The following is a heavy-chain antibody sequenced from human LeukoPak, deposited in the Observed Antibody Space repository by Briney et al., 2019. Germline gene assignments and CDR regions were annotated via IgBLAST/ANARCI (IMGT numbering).Heavy chain of an antibody. Sequence: GGSLRLSCAPSGVIFCTYTTNCVCDAPGEGLEWVSSISSSSSYIYYADSVKGRFTISRDNAKNSLYLQMNSLRADDTAVYYWARDLGGGRFDFWGQGTLVTVSS. CDR3: ARDLGGGRFDF. D-gene: IGHD3-16*01. V-gene: IGHV3-21*01. J-gene: IGHJ4*02. CDR1: GVIFCTYT. CDR2: ISSSSSYI.